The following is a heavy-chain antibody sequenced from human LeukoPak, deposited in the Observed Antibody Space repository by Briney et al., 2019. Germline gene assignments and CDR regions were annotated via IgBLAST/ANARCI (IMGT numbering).Heavy chain of an antibody. CDR1: GGSFSGYY. V-gene: IGHV4-34*01. J-gene: IGHJ5*02. D-gene: IGHD6-13*01. Sequence: PSEILSLTCAVYGGSFSGYYWSWLRQPPGKGLEWIGEINHSGSTNYNPSLKSRVTISVDTSKNQFSLKLSSVTAADTAVYYCARVRGGLFSSSWFRMGWFDPWGQGTLVTVSS. CDR2: INHSGST. CDR3: ARVRGGLFSSSWFRMGWFDP.